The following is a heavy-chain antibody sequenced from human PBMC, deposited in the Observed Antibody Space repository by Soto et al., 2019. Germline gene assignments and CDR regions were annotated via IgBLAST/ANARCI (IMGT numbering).Heavy chain of an antibody. J-gene: IGHJ5*02. CDR3: ARVVGALGHWFDP. CDR2: FDPEDGET. CDR1: GYTLTELS. Sequence: ASVKVSCKVSGYTLTELSMHWVRQAPGKGLEWMGGFDPEDGETIYAQKLQGRVTMTTDTSTSTAYMELRSLRSDDTAVYYCARVVGALGHWFDPWGQGTLVTVSS. V-gene: IGHV1-24*01. D-gene: IGHD1-26*01.